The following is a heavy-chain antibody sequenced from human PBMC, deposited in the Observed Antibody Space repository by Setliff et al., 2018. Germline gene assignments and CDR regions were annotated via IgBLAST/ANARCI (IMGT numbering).Heavy chain of an antibody. V-gene: IGHV4-34*01. CDR1: GGSFSGYY. CDR3: ARSFSRREKFLLDY. J-gene: IGHJ4*02. Sequence: SETLSLTCAVYGGSFSGYYWSWIRQPPGKGLEWIGEINHSGSTNYNPSLKSRVTISVDTSKNQFSLKLSSVTAAETAVYYCARSFSRREKFLLDYWGQGALVTVSS. CDR2: INHSGST.